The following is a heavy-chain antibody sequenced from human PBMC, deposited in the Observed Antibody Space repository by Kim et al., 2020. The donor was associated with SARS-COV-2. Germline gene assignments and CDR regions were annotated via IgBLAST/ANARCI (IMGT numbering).Heavy chain of an antibody. Sequence: GGSLRLSCAASGFTFSSYGMHWVRQAPGKGLEWVAVISYDGSNKYYADSVKGRFTISRDNSKNTLYLQMNSLRAEDTAVYYCARDQFSEGITMVRGVIRHWGQGTLVTVSS. CDR3: ARDQFSEGITMVRGVIRH. D-gene: IGHD3-10*01. CDR2: ISYDGSNK. V-gene: IGHV3-33*05. CDR1: GFTFSSYG. J-gene: IGHJ1*01.